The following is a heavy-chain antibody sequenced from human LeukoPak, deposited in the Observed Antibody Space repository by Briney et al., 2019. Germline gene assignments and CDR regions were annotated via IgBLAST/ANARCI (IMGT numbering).Heavy chain of an antibody. D-gene: IGHD5-18*01. J-gene: IGHJ4*02. Sequence: SETLSLTCTVSGGSISSSSAYWGWIRQPPGKGLEWIGSIYYSKNTYYNPSLKSRVTISADTSKNLFPLTVGSVSATDTAVYYCVSPRGFSYGYFDYWGQGTLVTVSS. V-gene: IGHV4-39*01. CDR2: IYYSKNT. CDR3: VSPRGFSYGYFDY. CDR1: GGSISSSSAY.